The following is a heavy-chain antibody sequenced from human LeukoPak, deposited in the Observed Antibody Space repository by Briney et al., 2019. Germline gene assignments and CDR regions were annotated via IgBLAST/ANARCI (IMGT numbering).Heavy chain of an antibody. D-gene: IGHD4/OR15-4a*01. V-gene: IGHV4-34*01. J-gene: IGHJ4*02. CDR1: GGSFIGYH. CDR3: ARDPTMVVTTPYYFDF. Sequence: KASETLSLTCAVHGGSFIGYHWNWIRQSPGKGLEWIGEINDRGQTNYNPSLESRLTISVDTSKKQFSLKLNSVTAADTAVYYCARDPTMVVTTPYYFDFWGQGTMVTVSS. CDR2: INDRGQT.